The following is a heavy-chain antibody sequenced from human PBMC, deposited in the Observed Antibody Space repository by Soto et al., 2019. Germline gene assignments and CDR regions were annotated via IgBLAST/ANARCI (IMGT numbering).Heavy chain of an antibody. CDR3: ANNYGDRIYYFDY. CDR2: ISGSGGST. D-gene: IGHD4-17*01. Sequence: PGGPLRLSCAASGFTFSSYSMSWVRQAPGKGLEWVSAISGSGGSTYYADSVKGRFTISRDNSKNTLYLQMNSLRAEDTAVYYCANNYGDRIYYFDYWGQGTLVTVSS. CDR1: GFTFSSYS. V-gene: IGHV3-23*01. J-gene: IGHJ4*02.